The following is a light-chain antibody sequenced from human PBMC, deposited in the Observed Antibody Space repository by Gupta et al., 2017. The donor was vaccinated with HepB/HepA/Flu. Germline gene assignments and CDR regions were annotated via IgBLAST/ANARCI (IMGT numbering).Light chain of an antibody. CDR1: SSDIGSNS. J-gene: IGLJ3*02. V-gene: IGLV1-47*01. CDR3: ATWDDSLSGRRV. Sequence: QSVLTQSPSASGTPGQRVTISCSGSSSDIGSNSVYCYQQFPGMAPKLLIYNNDQRPSGVPDRFSGSKSGTSASLAISGLRSEDEADYVCATWDDSLSGRRVFGEGTKLSVL. CDR2: NND.